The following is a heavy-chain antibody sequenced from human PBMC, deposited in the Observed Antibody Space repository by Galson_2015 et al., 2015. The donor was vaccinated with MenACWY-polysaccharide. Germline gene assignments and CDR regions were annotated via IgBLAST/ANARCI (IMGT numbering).Heavy chain of an antibody. CDR2: IYWDGDN. Sequence: PALVKPTQTLTLTCTFSGFSLLTNGVGVNWIRQPPGKALEWLAVIYWDGDNRYSPSLRSRLTVTKDTSKNQVVLTMTNMDPVDTATYYCAHVMITFGGVIGDDAFDVWGQGTMVTVSS. CDR3: AHVMITFGGVIGDDAFDV. CDR1: GFSLLTNGVG. D-gene: IGHD3-16*01. V-gene: IGHV2-5*02. J-gene: IGHJ3*01.